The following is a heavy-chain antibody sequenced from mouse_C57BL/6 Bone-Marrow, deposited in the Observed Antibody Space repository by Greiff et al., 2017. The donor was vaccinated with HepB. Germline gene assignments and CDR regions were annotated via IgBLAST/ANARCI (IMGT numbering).Heavy chain of an antibody. CDR3: ARVGDGYYYFDY. Sequence: QAQLKQPGAELVKPGASVKLSCKASGYTFTSYWMHWVKQRPGQGLEWIGMIHPNSGSTNYNEKFKSKATLTVDKSSSTAYMQLSSLTSEDSAVYYCARVGDGYYYFDYWGQGTTLTVSS. V-gene: IGHV1-64*01. J-gene: IGHJ2*01. CDR1: GYTFTSYW. D-gene: IGHD2-3*01. CDR2: IHPNSGST.